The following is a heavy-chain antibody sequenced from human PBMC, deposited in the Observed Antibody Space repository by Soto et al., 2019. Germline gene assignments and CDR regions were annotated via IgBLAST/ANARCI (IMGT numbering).Heavy chain of an antibody. CDR2: IYTSGST. Sequence: PSETLSLTCTVSGGAIRSYYWSWIRQPAGKPLEWIGRIYTSGSTNYNPSLKSRVTMSVDTSKNQFSLNLSSVTAAGTAVYYCAREGASGFGMDVWGQGTTVTVSS. CDR3: AREGASGFGMDV. CDR1: GGAIRSYY. D-gene: IGHD1-26*01. V-gene: IGHV4-4*07. J-gene: IGHJ6*02.